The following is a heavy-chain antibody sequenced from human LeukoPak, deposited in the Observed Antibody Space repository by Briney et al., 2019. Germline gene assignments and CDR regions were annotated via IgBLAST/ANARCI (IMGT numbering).Heavy chain of an antibody. J-gene: IGHJ4*02. CDR1: GGSSSISSYY. Sequence: SETLSLTCTVSGGSSSISSYYWSWIRQPAGKGLEWIGRIYTSGSTNYNPSLKSRVTMSVDTSKNQFSLKLSSVTAADTAVYYCARNGQDYDSSGYYRFDYWGQGTLVTVSS. V-gene: IGHV4-4*07. CDR3: ARNGQDYDSSGYYRFDY. D-gene: IGHD3-22*01. CDR2: IYTSGST.